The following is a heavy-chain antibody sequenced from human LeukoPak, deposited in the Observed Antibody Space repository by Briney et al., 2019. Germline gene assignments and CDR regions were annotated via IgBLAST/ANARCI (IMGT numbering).Heavy chain of an antibody. Sequence: GASVKVSCKASGGTFSSYAISWVRQAPGQGLEWMGGIIPIFGTANYAQKFQGRVTITADKSTSTAYMELSSLRSEDTAVYYCAGDPPYSSGYYPGVDAFDIWGQGTMVTVSS. CDR1: GGTFSSYA. D-gene: IGHD3-22*01. CDR3: AGDPPYSSGYYPGVDAFDI. J-gene: IGHJ3*02. V-gene: IGHV1-69*06. CDR2: IIPIFGTA.